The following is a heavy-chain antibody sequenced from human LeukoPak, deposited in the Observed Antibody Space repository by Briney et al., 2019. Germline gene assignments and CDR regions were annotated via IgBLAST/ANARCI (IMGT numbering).Heavy chain of an antibody. Sequence: PSETLSLTCTVSGGSISSYYWSWIRQPPGKGLEWIGYIYYSGSTNYNPSLKCRVTISVDTSKNQFSLKLSSVTAADTAVYYCARVGGSYGGAFDIWGQGTMVTVSS. CDR2: IYYSGST. CDR1: GGSISSYY. V-gene: IGHV4-59*01. CDR3: ARVGGSYGGAFDI. J-gene: IGHJ3*02. D-gene: IGHD1-26*01.